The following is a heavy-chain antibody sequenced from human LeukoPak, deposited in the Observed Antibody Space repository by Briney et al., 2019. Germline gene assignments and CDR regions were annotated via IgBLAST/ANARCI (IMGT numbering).Heavy chain of an antibody. V-gene: IGHV3-74*01. J-gene: IGHJ5*02. CDR1: GFTFSSNW. CDR2: INEDGSTT. D-gene: IGHD3-16*01. CDR3: ARGLNVNWFDP. Sequence: GGSLRLSCAASGFTFSSNWMHWVRQAPGKGLVWVSRINEDGSTTNYADSVKGRSTIFRDNAKNTLYLQMNSLRAEDTAVYYCARGLNVNWFDPWGQGTLVIVSS.